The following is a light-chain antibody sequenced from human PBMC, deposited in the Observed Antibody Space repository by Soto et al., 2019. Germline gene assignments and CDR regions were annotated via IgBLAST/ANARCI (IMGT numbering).Light chain of an antibody. CDR2: VAS. V-gene: IGKV3-20*01. CDR1: QSLTSQY. CDR3: QKYGNFWT. Sequence: ELGWSQSPGRASLSPGERASLSGGASQSLTSQYLAWYQQKPGQAPRLLLFVASSRAAGIPDRFSGSGSGTDFSLTIRRLEPDDLAVYYCQKYGNFWTFGQGTKVDIK. J-gene: IGKJ1*01.